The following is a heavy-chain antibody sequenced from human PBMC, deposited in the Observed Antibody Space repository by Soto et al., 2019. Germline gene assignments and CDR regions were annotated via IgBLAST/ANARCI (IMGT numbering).Heavy chain of an antibody. Sequence: QVQLVESGGGVVQPGRSLRLSCAASGFTFSSYGMHWVRQAPGKGLEWVAVISYDGSNKYYADSVKGRFTISRDNSKNTLYLQRTSRGAEDTVGYYCAKDYSSGWLNDAFDFWAKGQWSPSLQ. D-gene: IGHD6-25*01. CDR3: AKDYSSGWLNDAFDF. V-gene: IGHV3-30*18. CDR1: GFTFSSYG. J-gene: IGHJ3*01. CDR2: ISYDGSNK.